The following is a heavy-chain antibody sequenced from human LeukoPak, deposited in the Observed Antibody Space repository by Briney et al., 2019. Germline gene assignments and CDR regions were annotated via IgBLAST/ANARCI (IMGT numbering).Heavy chain of an antibody. CDR2: IYPGDSDT. CDR3: ARPIAAAGPGAFDI. CDR1: GYSFTSYW. J-gene: IGHJ3*02. D-gene: IGHD6-13*01. Sequence: GESLQISCKGSGYSFTSYWIGWVRQVPGKGLEWMGIIYPGDSDTRYSPSFQGQVTISADKSISTAYLQWSSLKASDTAMYYCARPIAAAGPGAFDIWGQGTMVTVSS. V-gene: IGHV5-51*01.